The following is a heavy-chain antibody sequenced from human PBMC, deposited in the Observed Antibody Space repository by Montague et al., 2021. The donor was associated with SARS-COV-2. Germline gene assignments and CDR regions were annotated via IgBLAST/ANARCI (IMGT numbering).Heavy chain of an antibody. CDR3: ARDPHDYGWFDP. CDR2: IYSTVIT. D-gene: IGHD4-17*01. CDR1: GGPISSASCY. V-gene: IGHV4-61*09. Sequence: TLSLTCTVSGGPISSASCYWSWIRQPAGKGLEWIGHIYSTVITNYNPSLKSRVTISVDLSKNQFSLKMTSVTAADTAVYYCARDPHDYGWFDPWGQGTLVTVSS. J-gene: IGHJ5*02.